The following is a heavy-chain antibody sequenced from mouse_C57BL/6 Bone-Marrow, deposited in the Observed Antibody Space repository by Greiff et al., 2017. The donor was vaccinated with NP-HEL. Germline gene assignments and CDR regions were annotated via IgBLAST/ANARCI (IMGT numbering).Heavy chain of an antibody. CDR1: GYTFTDYY. CDR2: IFPGSGST. CDR3: ARSLGRGPGFAY. Sequence: VKLLESGPELVKPGASVKISCKASGYTFTDYYINWVKQRPGKGLEWIGWIFPGSGSTFYHETFNGKAPRTVAKSSRTAYMLLSIRTSEDSAVYVCARSLGRGPGFAYWGQGTLVTVSA. J-gene: IGHJ3*01. V-gene: IGHV1-75*01. D-gene: IGHD4-1*01.